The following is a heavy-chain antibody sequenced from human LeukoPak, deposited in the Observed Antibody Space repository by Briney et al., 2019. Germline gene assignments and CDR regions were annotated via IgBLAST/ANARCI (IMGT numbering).Heavy chain of an antibody. V-gene: IGHV3-20*04. Sequence: GGSLRLSCAASGFTFDDYGMSWVRHAPGKGLEWVSGINWNGGRTGYADSVKGRFTISRDNAKKSLYVQMNSLRAEDTASYYCAREYYGSGSYYNVGYWGQGTLVTVSS. CDR3: AREYYGSGSYYNVGY. J-gene: IGHJ4*02. CDR2: INWNGGRT. CDR1: GFTFDDYG. D-gene: IGHD3-10*01.